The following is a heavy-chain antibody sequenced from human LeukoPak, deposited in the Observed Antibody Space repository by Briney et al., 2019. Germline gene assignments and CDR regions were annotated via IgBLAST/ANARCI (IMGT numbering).Heavy chain of an antibody. Sequence: SETLSLTCAVSGGSISSSNWWSWVRQHPGKGLEWIGYIYYNRSTYYNPSLKSRVTISVDTSKNQFSLKLSSVTAADTAVYYCARDLLDTSMVHYWYFDLWGRGTLVTVSS. CDR2: IYYNRST. V-gene: IGHV4-31*11. D-gene: IGHD5-18*01. J-gene: IGHJ2*01. CDR1: GGSISSSNW. CDR3: ARDLLDTSMVHYWYFDL.